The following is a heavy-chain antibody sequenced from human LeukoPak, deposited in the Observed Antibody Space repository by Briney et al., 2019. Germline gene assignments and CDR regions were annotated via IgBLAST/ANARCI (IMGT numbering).Heavy chain of an antibody. CDR1: GDSISNED. CDR3: ARAEKAVTGTLDS. CDR2: MYHRGRT. D-gene: IGHD6-19*01. Sequence: SETLSLTCTVSGDSISNEDWSWSRESPGKELGWIGYMYHRGRTIYNPSLKSRVTISTDTSTNQLSLRLTSVTAADTAVYYCARAEKAVTGTLDSWGQGTLITVSS. V-gene: IGHV4-59*01. J-gene: IGHJ4*02.